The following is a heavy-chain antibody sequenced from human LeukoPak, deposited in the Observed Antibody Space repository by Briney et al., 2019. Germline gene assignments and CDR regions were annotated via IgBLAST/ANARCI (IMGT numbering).Heavy chain of an antibody. CDR1: GFTLSSYA. CDR2: IRGSGVST. J-gene: IGHJ4*01. Sequence: PAGSLRLSCAATGFTLSSYAMSWVRQAPGKGLEWVSAIRGSGVSTYYADSVKGRLTVSRDNSKNTLYLQMSSLRAEDTAVYYCAKDERNWNYNLASQTYDWGXGXXXTVSS. CDR3: AKDERNWNYNLASQTYD. D-gene: IGHD1-7*01. V-gene: IGHV3-23*01.